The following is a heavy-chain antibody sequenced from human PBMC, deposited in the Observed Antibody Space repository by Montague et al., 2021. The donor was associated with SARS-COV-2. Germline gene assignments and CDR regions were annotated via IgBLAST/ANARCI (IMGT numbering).Heavy chain of an antibody. V-gene: IGHV3-21*01. CDR1: VFTVSSYS. Sequence: SLILSCAASVFTVSSYSMNLVRQAPEKVLEWVSSISSSSSYIYYXDSLKVRFTISRDNAKNSLYLQMNSPRAEDTAVYYCARPSLRWELPDAFDIWGQGTMVTVSS. J-gene: IGHJ3*02. CDR2: ISSSSSYI. CDR3: ARPSLRWELPDAFDI. D-gene: IGHD1-26*01.